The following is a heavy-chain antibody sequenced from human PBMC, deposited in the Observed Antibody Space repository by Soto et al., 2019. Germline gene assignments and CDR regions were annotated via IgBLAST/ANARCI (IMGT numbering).Heavy chain of an antibody. V-gene: IGHV3-23*01. CDR2: ISGSGGTT. Sequence: GGSLRLSCAASGFTFSTYGMGWVRQAPGKGLEWVSGISGSGGTTYYLDSVKGRFTISRDNSKNTLDLQINSLRAEDTAVYYCAKHNFAYYSGSGRNYYYGLDVWGQGTTVTVSS. D-gene: IGHD3-10*01. J-gene: IGHJ6*02. CDR1: GFTFSTYG. CDR3: AKHNFAYYSGSGRNYYYGLDV.